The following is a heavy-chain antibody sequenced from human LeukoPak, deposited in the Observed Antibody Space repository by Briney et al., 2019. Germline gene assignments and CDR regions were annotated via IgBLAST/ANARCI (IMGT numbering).Heavy chain of an antibody. CDR1: TGSISNSSYY. D-gene: IGHD3-10*01. CDR2: IYYSGDT. J-gene: IGHJ4*02. CDR3: ARVRSGSYYRFDY. Sequence: SETLSLTCTVSTGSISNSSYYWGWFRQPPGKGLEWIGSIYYSGDTYSTPSLKSRVAISLDTSNNQFSLRLSSVTAADTAVYYCARVRSGSYYRFDYWGQGTLVTVSS. V-gene: IGHV4-39*07.